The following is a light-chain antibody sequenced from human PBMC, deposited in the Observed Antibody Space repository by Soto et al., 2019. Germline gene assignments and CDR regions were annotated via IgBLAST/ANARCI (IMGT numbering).Light chain of an antibody. CDR1: QSVSSK. CDR3: QQYNSWLWT. CDR2: GAS. J-gene: IGKJ1*01. Sequence: ELVMTQSPATPSVSPGEGATLSCTASQSVSSKLAWYQQKPGQAPRLLIYGASTRATGIPARFSGSGSGTEFTLIISSLQSEDSAVDYCQQYNSWLWTFGQGTKVDIK. V-gene: IGKV3-15*01.